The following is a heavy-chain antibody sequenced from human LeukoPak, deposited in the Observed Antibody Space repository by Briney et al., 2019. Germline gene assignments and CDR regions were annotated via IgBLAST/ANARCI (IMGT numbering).Heavy chain of an antibody. D-gene: IGHD2-15*01. CDR2: IYYNGST. V-gene: IGHV4-59*08. J-gene: IGHJ4*02. CDR3: AGRGGFYCRGATCYHYYFDY. Sequence: SETLSLTCTVSGGSIISYYWSWIRQPPGKGLEWIGYIYYNGSTNYNPSLKSRVTISVDTSKNQFSLKLNSVTAADTAVYYCAGRGGFYCRGATCYHYYFDYWGQGALVTVSS. CDR1: GGSIISYY.